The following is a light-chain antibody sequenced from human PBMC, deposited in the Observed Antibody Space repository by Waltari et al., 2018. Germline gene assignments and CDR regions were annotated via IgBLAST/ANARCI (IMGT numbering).Light chain of an antibody. J-gene: IGKJ4*01. V-gene: IGKV1-33*01. Sequence: DIQMTQSPSSLSASVGDRVTITCQASQDITNYLNWYQQKPGKAPKLLIYDASNLETGVPSRFSGSGSGTDFTFTISSLQPEDIATYYCQRYENLPLTFGGGTKVKIK. CDR2: DAS. CDR3: QRYENLPLT. CDR1: QDITNY.